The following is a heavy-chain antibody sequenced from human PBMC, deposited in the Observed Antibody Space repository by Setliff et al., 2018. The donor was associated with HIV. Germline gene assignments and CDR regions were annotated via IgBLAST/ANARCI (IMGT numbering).Heavy chain of an antibody. V-gene: IGHV3-23*01. Sequence: GGSLRLSCAASGFTFSTYAMTWVRQAPGKGMEWVSAISGSGDTTYNADSVKGRFTVSRDNSKNTLYLQMNSLRAEDTAVYYCATVFEVWGQGTMVTVSS. CDR3: ATVFEV. CDR1: GFTFSTYA. D-gene: IGHD4-17*01. CDR2: ISGSGDTT. J-gene: IGHJ3*01.